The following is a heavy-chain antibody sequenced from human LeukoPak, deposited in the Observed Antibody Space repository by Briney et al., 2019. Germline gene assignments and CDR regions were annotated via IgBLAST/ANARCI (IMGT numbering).Heavy chain of an antibody. J-gene: IGHJ4*02. V-gene: IGHV1-2*02. D-gene: IGHD3-10*01. CDR2: INPNSGGT. Sequence: EASVKVSCKASGYTFTGYYMHWVRQAPGQGLEWMGWINPNSGGTNYAQKFQGRVTMTRDTSISTAYMELSRLRSDDTAVYYCASDGAYYGSGSYYYYFAYWGQGTLVTVSS. CDR3: ASDGAYYGSGSYYYYFAY. CDR1: GYTFTGYY.